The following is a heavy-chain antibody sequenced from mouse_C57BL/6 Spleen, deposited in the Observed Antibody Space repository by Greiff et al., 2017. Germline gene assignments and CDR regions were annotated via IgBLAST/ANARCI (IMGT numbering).Heavy chain of an antibody. CDR2: ISDGGSYT. CDR1: GFTFSSYA. CDR3: ARGNWDWYFDY. Sequence: EVQRVESGGGLVKPGGSLKLSCAASGFTFSSYAMSWVRQTPEKRLEWVATISDGGSYTYYPDNVKGRFTISRDNAKNNLYLQMSHLKSEDTAMYYCARGNWDWYFDYWGQGTTLTVSS. D-gene: IGHD4-1*01. V-gene: IGHV5-4*01. J-gene: IGHJ2*01.